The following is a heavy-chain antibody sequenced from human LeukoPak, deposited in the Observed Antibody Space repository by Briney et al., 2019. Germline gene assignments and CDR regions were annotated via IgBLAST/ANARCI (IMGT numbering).Heavy chain of an antibody. Sequence: GGSLWLSCAASGFYLSTFAMTWVRQAPGKGLEWVAVISNDGSNKYYADSVKGRFTISRDNSMNTLYLQMNSLRTEDTAVYYCARGAEWFGAFDYWGQGALVTVSS. CDR2: ISNDGSNK. D-gene: IGHD3-10*01. CDR1: GFYLSTFA. J-gene: IGHJ4*02. V-gene: IGHV3-30*14. CDR3: ARGAEWFGAFDY.